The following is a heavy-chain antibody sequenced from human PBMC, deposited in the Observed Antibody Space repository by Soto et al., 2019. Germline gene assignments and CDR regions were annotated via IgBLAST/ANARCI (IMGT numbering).Heavy chain of an antibody. CDR1: GFTFTSSA. Sequence: EASVKVSCKASGFTFTSSAVQWVRQARGQRLEWIGWIVVGSGNTNYAQKFQERVTITRDESTSTAYMELSSLRSEDTAVYYCARAAPTGISLVHYYYYGMDVWGQGTTVTVSS. CDR3: ARAAPTGISLVHYYYYGMDV. D-gene: IGHD3-10*01. CDR2: IVVGSGNT. J-gene: IGHJ6*02. V-gene: IGHV1-58*01.